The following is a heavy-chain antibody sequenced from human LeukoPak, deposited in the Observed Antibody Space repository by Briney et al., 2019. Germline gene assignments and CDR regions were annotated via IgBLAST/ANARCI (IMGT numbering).Heavy chain of an antibody. CDR3: AKVDRGYFDY. V-gene: IGHV3-30*02. Sequence: GGSLRLSCGASGFTFSNYGMYWVRQAPGKGLEWVAFIRHHGGNVYYADSVKGRFTISRDNSKNTLYLQMNSLRAEDTAVYYCAKVDRGYFDYWGQRTLVTVSS. CDR1: GFTFSNYG. CDR2: IRHHGGNV. J-gene: IGHJ4*02. D-gene: IGHD3-22*01.